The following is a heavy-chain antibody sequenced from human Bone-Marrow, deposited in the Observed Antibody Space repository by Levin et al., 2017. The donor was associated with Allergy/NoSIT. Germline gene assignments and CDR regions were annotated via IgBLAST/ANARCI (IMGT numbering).Heavy chain of an antibody. D-gene: IGHD5-24*01. V-gene: IGHV3-7*01. CDR2: INQPGSEQ. Sequence: PGGSLRLSCAASGFTFSSYWMSWVRQAPGKGLEWVANINQPGSEQYYVDSVKGRFTVSRDNAQDSLYLQMNSLRVEDMAIYYCATHVEGWKGAFDVWGQGTMVTVSS. CDR3: ATHVEGWKGAFDV. CDR1: GFTFSSYW. J-gene: IGHJ3*01.